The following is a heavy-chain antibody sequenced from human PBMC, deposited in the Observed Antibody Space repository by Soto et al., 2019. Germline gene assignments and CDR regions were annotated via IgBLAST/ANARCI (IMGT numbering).Heavy chain of an antibody. D-gene: IGHD4-17*01. J-gene: IGHJ4*02. V-gene: IGHV4-59*01. Sequence: SETLSLTCTVSGGSISYYYCSWIRQPPGKGLEWIGYIYYSGSTNCNPSLKSRVTISVDTSKNQFSLKLSSVTAADTAVYYCARGNDFGDYYFDYWGQGTLVTVSS. CDR1: GGSISYYY. CDR2: IYYSGST. CDR3: ARGNDFGDYYFDY.